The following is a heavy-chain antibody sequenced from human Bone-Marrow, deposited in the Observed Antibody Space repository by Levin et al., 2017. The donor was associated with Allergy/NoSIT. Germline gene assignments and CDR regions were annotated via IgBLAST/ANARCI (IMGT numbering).Heavy chain of an antibody. CDR2: VGYDGDTE. J-gene: IGHJ4*02. Sequence: GESLKISCVGSELTFDNHGIHWVRQAPGKGLEWVSVVGYDGDTEHYADSVKGRFTVSRDNTKNTVYLQMSSLRHEDTSLYYWERAAGDYRCDFDSWGRGIVVTVSS. V-gene: IGHV3-30*03. CDR3: ERAAGDYRCDFDS. D-gene: IGHD4-11*01. CDR1: ELTFDNHG.